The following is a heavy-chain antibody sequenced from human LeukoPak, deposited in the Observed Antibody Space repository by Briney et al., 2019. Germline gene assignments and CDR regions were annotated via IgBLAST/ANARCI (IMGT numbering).Heavy chain of an antibody. J-gene: IGHJ3*02. CDR1: GGSISSGGYS. CDR3: ARGSSYYDFWSGSNPLGAFDI. CDR2: IYHSGST. Sequence: SETLSLTCAVSGGSISSGGYSWSWIRQPPGKGLEWIGYIYHSGSTYYNPSLKSRVTISVDTSKNQFSLKLSSVTAADTAVYYCARGSSYYDFWSGSNPLGAFDIWGQGTMVTVSS. D-gene: IGHD3-3*01. V-gene: IGHV4-30-2*01.